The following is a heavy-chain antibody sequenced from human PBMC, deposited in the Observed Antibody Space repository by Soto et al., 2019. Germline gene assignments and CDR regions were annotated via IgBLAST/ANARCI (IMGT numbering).Heavy chain of an antibody. CDR2: IAYDGSVK. CDR3: ARPGYCSGASCYDYFDA. V-gene: IGHV3-30-3*01. J-gene: IGHJ4*02. Sequence: VRQAPGKGLEWVAIIAYDGSVKYYADSVKGRFTISRDSSKNTVNLQMNSLRTEDTAVYYCARPGYCSGASCYDYFDAWGQGTLVTVSS. D-gene: IGHD2-15*01.